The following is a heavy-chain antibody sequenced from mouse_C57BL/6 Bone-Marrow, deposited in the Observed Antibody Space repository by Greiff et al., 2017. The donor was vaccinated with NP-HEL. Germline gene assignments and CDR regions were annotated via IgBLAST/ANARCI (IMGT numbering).Heavy chain of an antibody. J-gene: IGHJ2*01. CDR3: ARGGVTTGYYFDY. Sequence: QVHVKQPGAELVKPGASVKLSCKASGYTFTSYWMHWVKQRPGQGLEWIGMIHPNSGSTNYNEKFKSKATLTVDKSSSTAYMQLSSLTSEDSAVYYCARGGVTTGYYFDYWGQGTTLTVSS. CDR1: GYTFTSYW. CDR2: IHPNSGST. D-gene: IGHD2-2*01. V-gene: IGHV1-64*01.